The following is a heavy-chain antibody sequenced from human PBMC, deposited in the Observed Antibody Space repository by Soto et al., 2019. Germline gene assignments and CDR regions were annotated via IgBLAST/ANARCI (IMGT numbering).Heavy chain of an antibody. J-gene: IGHJ5*02. V-gene: IGHV1-69*01. D-gene: IGHD2-2*01. CDR2: IIPIFGTA. CDR1: GGTFSSYA. Sequence: QVQLVQSGAKVKKPGSSVKVSCKASGGTFSSYAISWVRQAPGQGLEWMGGIIPIFGTANYAQKFQGRVTITADESTSTAYMELSSLRSEDTAVYYCARDLDCSSTSCYYWFDPWGQGTLVTVSS. CDR3: ARDLDCSSTSCYYWFDP.